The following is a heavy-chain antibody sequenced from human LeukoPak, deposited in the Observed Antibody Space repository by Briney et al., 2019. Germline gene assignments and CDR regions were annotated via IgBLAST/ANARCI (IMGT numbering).Heavy chain of an antibody. D-gene: IGHD1-26*01. CDR2: IYYSGST. CDR3: ARDNVGATPFDY. Sequence: ASETLSLTCTVSGGSISSYYWSWIRQPPGKGLEWIGYIYYSGSTNYNPSLKSRVTISVDTSKNQFSLKLSSVTAADTAVYYCARDNVGATPFDYWGQGTLVTVSS. J-gene: IGHJ4*02. V-gene: IGHV4-59*01. CDR1: GGSISSYY.